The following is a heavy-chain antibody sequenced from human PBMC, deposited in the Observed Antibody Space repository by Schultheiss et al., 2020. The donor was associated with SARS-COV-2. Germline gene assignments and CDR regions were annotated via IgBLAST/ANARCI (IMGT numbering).Heavy chain of an antibody. J-gene: IGHJ4*02. Sequence: TLSLTCTVSGGSISSYYWSWIRQPPGKALEWLALIYWDDDKRYSPSLKSRLTITKDTSKNQVVLTMTNMDPVDTATYYCAHNYDFWSGFAYWGQGTLVTVSS. CDR1: GGSISSYYW. V-gene: IGHV2-5*08. CDR2: IYWDDDK. D-gene: IGHD3-3*01. CDR3: AHNYDFWSGFAY.